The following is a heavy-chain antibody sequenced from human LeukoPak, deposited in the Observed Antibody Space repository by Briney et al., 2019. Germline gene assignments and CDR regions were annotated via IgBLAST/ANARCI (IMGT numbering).Heavy chain of an antibody. CDR2: INHSGST. J-gene: IGHJ5*02. Sequence: SETLSLTCAVYGGSFSGYYWSWIRQPPGKGLEWIGEINHSGSTNYNPSLKSRVTISVDTSKNQFSLKLSSVTAADTAVYYCATESRYYDFWSVKEHVWFDPWGQGTLVTVSS. D-gene: IGHD3-3*01. CDR1: GGSFSGYY. V-gene: IGHV4-34*01. CDR3: ATESRYYDFWSVKEHVWFDP.